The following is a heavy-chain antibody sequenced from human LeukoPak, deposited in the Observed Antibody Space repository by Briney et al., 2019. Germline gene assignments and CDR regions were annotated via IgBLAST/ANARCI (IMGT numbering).Heavy chain of an antibody. CDR1: GGSISSGSYY. V-gene: IGHV4-61*02. CDR2: IYTSGST. CDR3: ARGTYYGGRPFDY. Sequence: SETLSLTCTVSGGSISSGSYYWSWIRQPAGKGLEWIGRIYTSGSTNYNPSLKSRVTISVDTSKNQFSLKLSSVTAADTAVYYCARGTYYGGRPFDYWGQGTLVTVFS. D-gene: IGHD4-23*01. J-gene: IGHJ4*02.